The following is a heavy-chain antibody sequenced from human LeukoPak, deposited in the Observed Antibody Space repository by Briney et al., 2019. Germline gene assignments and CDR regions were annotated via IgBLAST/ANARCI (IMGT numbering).Heavy chain of an antibody. J-gene: IGHJ5*02. Sequence: ASVKVSCKASGYTFTGYYMHWVRPAPGQGLEWMGWINPNSGGTNYAQKFQGRVTMTRDTSISTAYMELSRLRSDDTAVYYCARVWFGELLYLPGWFDPWGQGTLVTVSS. CDR3: ARVWFGELLYLPGWFDP. CDR1: GYTFTGYY. V-gene: IGHV1-2*02. D-gene: IGHD3-10*01. CDR2: INPNSGGT.